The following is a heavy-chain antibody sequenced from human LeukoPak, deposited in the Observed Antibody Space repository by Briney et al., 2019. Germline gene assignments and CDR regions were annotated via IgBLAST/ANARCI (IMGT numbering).Heavy chain of an antibody. CDR3: ARPTKEGISWCWWFDP. CDR1: GFTFSSYW. D-gene: IGHD6-13*01. Sequence: PGGSLRLSCAASGFTFSSYWMHWVRQAPGKGLVWVSRINNDGSSTSYADSVKGRFTISRDNAKNTLYLQMNSLRAEDTAVYYCARPTKEGISWCWWFDPWGQGTLVTVSS. V-gene: IGHV3-74*01. J-gene: IGHJ5*02. CDR2: INNDGSST.